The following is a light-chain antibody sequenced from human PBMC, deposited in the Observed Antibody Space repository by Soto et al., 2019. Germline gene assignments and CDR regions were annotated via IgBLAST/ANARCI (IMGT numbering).Light chain of an antibody. CDR1: QSVSSN. CDR3: QHHYSWPPLT. Sequence: EIVMTQSPATLSVSPGERATLSCRASQSVSSNLAWYQQKPGQAPTLLIYCASSRATGIPARCSGSGSGTAFTITISSLQSADFSVYYCQHHYSWPPLTFGQGTKVEIK. V-gene: IGKV3-15*01. J-gene: IGKJ1*01. CDR2: CAS.